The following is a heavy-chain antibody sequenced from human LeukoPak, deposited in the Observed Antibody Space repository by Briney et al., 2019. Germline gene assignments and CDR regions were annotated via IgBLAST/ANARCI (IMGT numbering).Heavy chain of an antibody. D-gene: IGHD6-6*01. CDR1: GGSISSSSYN. Sequence: SETLSLTRTVSGGSISSSSYNWGWIRQPPGKGLEWIGSIYYSGSTYYNPSLKSRVTISVDTSKNQFSLKLSSVTAADTAVYYCARPSTKYSSSSGYFQHWGQGTLVTVSS. J-gene: IGHJ1*01. CDR2: IYYSGST. CDR3: ARPSTKYSSSSGYFQH. V-gene: IGHV4-39*01.